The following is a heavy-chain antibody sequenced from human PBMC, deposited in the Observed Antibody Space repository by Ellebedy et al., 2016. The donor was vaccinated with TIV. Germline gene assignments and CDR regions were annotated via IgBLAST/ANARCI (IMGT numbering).Heavy chain of an antibody. CDR3: ANEDSSGYYFDY. Sequence: GGSLRLSXAASGFTFSSYGMHWVRQAPGKGLEWVAVISYDGSNKYYADSVKGRFTISRDNSKNTLYLQMNSLRAEDTAVYYCANEDSSGYYFDYWGQGTLVTVSS. J-gene: IGHJ4*02. V-gene: IGHV3-30*18. D-gene: IGHD3-22*01. CDR1: GFTFSSYG. CDR2: ISYDGSNK.